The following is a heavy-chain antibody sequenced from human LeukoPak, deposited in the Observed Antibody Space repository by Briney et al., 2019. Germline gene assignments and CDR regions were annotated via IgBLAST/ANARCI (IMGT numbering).Heavy chain of an antibody. CDR1: GFTFSSYA. CDR2: ISYDGSNK. J-gene: IGHJ5*02. V-gene: IGHV3-30-3*01. CDR3: ARDPGIVGANSDWFDP. Sequence: GGPLRLSCAASGFTFSSYAMHWVRQAPGKGLEWVAVISYDGSNKYYADSVKGRFTISRDNSKNTLYLQMNSLRAEDTAVYYCARDPGIVGANSDWFDPWGQGTLVTVSS. D-gene: IGHD1-26*01.